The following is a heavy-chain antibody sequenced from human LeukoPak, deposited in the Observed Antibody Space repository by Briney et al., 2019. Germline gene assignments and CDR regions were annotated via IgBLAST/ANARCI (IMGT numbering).Heavy chain of an antibody. Sequence: ASVKVSCKASGYTFTSYGISWVRQAPGQGLEWMGWISAYNGNTNYAQKLQGRVTMTTDTYTSTAYMELRSLRSDDTAVYYCATEGPGYSSSWYGYWGQGTLVTVSS. CDR1: GYTFTSYG. D-gene: IGHD6-13*01. CDR2: ISAYNGNT. J-gene: IGHJ4*02. V-gene: IGHV1-18*01. CDR3: ATEGPGYSSSWYGY.